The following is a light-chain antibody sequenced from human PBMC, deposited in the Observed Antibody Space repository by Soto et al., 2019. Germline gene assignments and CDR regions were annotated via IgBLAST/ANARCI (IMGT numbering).Light chain of an antibody. V-gene: IGKV3-20*01. CDR1: QSVSSSY. CDR2: GAS. CDR3: QHYGSSTWT. Sequence: EIVLTQSPGTLSLSPGERANLSCRASQSVSSSYLAWYQQKPGQAPGLLIYGASSRATGIPDRFSGSGSGTDFTLTISRLEPEDFAVYYCQHYGSSTWTFGQGTKVEIK. J-gene: IGKJ1*01.